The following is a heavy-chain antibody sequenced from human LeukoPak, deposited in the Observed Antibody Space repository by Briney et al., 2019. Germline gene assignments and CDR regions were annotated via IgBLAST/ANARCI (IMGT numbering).Heavy chain of an antibody. CDR2: ISGSGATT. CDR1: GFTFSSYA. V-gene: IGHV3-23*01. Sequence: PGGSLRLSCAASGFTFSSYAMSWVRQAPGKGLEWVSSISGSGATTDYADSVKGRFTISRDNSKNTLYLQMNSLRAEDTAIYYCAKHLRYFDWLPYQYYFDYWGQGALVSVSS. CDR3: AKHLRYFDWLPYQYYFDY. D-gene: IGHD3-9*01. J-gene: IGHJ4*02.